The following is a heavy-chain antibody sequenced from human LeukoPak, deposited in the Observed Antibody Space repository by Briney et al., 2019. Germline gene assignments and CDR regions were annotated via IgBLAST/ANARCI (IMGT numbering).Heavy chain of an antibody. V-gene: IGHV1-8*03. J-gene: IGHJ6*03. CDR1: GYTFNSYG. Sequence: GASVKVSCKASGYTFNSYGINWVRQATGQGLEWMGWMNPHSGNTGYAQKFQGRVTITRNISISTAFMELSSLRSDDTAVYYCARERTYHYYMDVWGKGTTVTVSS. CDR3: ARERTYHYYMDV. CDR2: MNPHSGNT.